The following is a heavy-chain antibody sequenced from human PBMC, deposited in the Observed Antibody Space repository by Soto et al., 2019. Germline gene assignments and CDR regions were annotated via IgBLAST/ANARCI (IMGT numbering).Heavy chain of an antibody. J-gene: IGHJ4*02. Sequence: GASVKVSCKASGGTFSSYTISWVRQAPGQGLEWMGRIIPILGIANYAQKFQGRVTITADKSTSTAYMELSSLRSEDTAVYYCARAGYGSGSYYKDFDYWGQGTLVTVSS. V-gene: IGHV1-69*02. D-gene: IGHD3-10*01. CDR3: ARAGYGSGSYYKDFDY. CDR2: IIPILGIA. CDR1: GGTFSSYT.